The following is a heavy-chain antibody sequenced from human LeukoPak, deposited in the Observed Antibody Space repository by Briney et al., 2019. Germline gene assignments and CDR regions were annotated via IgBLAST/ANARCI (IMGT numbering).Heavy chain of an antibody. Sequence: GGSLRLSCAASGFTFSSYAMSWVRQAPGKGLEWVSAISGSGGSTYYADSVKGRFTISRDNSKNTLYLQMNSLRAEDTAVYYCARDGYYYDSSGYYRGAFDIWGQGTMVTVSS. CDR3: ARDGYYYDSSGYYRGAFDI. CDR2: ISGSGGST. V-gene: IGHV3-23*01. CDR1: GFTFSSYA. J-gene: IGHJ3*02. D-gene: IGHD3-22*01.